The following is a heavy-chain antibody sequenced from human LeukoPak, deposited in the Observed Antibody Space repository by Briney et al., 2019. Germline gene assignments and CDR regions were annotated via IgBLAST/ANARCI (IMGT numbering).Heavy chain of an antibody. CDR1: GFTFSSYS. V-gene: IGHV3-48*02. CDR2: ISSSSSTI. Sequence: PGGSLRLSCAASGFTFSSYSMNWVRQAPGKGLEWVSYISSSSSTIYYADSVKGRFTISRDNAKNSLYLQMNSLRDEDTAVYYCARGLRPGVVVPAAYYYYYGMDVWGQGTTVTVSS. D-gene: IGHD2-2*01. CDR3: ARGLRPGVVVPAAYYYYYGMDV. J-gene: IGHJ6*02.